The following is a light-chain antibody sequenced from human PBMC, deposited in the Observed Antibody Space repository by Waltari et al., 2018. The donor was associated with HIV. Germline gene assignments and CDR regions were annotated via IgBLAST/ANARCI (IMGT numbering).Light chain of an antibody. CDR1: QSISSY. V-gene: IGKV1-39*01. CDR2: AAP. Sequence: IHITQSPSSRSAPVVDRVTSVFRASQSISSYLDWYQQKPGKAPNLLIYAAPSLQSGVPSRFSGCGSGTDFTLTIRSLQPEEFATYYCQQSYSTPRCLGQGTKLESK. J-gene: IGKJ2*01. CDR3: QQSYSTPRC.